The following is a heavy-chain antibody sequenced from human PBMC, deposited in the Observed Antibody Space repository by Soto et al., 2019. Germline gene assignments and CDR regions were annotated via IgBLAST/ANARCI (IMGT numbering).Heavy chain of an antibody. J-gene: IGHJ5*01. CDR2: TYYRSKWYN. D-gene: IGHD2-8*01. Sequence: SQTLSLTCAISRGGVPTNKDNWDWIRQSPSRGLEWLGRTYYRSKWYNDYAVSVKGRITINPDTSNNQLSLQLNSVTPDDTAVYYCARLIGNSWLDSWGQGTLVTVSS. CDR3: ARLIGNSWLDS. CDR1: RGGVPTNKDN. V-gene: IGHV6-1*01.